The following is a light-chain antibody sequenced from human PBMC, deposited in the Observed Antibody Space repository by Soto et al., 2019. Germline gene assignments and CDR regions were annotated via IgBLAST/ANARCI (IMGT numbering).Light chain of an antibody. V-gene: IGLV2-14*03. Sequence: QSALTQPASVSGSPGQSITISCTGTSSDVGGYNFVSWYQQHPGKAPKLMIYDVSNRPSGVSNRFSGSKSGNTASLTISGLQAEDEAAYYCSSYTTSVTRVVFGGGTKLTVL. J-gene: IGLJ2*01. CDR3: SSYTTSVTRVV. CDR2: DVS. CDR1: SSDVGGYNF.